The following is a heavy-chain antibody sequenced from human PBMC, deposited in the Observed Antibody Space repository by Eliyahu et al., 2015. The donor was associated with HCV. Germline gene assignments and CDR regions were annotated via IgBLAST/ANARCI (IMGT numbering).Heavy chain of an antibody. CDR2: ISSSSSYI. CDR1: GFPFSSYS. J-gene: IGHJ6*03. Sequence: EVQLVESGGGLVKPGGSLRLSCAASGFPFSSYSMNWVRQAPGKGLEWVSSISSSSSYIYYADSVKGRFTISRDNAKNSLYLQMNSLRAEDTAVYYCARGAYDFWSGYYNSGAYYMDVWGKGTTVTVSS. CDR3: ARGAYDFWSGYYNSGAYYMDV. V-gene: IGHV3-21*01. D-gene: IGHD3-3*01.